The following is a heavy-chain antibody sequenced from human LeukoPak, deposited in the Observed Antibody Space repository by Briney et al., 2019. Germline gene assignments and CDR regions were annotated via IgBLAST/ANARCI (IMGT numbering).Heavy chain of an antibody. J-gene: IGHJ6*03. CDR2: ISAYNGNT. Sequence: ASVKVSCKASGYTFTSYGISWVRQAPGQGLEWMGWISAYNGNTNYAQKLQGRVTMTTDTSTSTAYMELRSLRSDDTAVYYCARVPDGCGSYDYCYMDVWGKGTTVTVSS. CDR3: ARVPDGCGSYDYCYMDV. CDR1: GYTFTSYG. D-gene: IGHD1-26*01. V-gene: IGHV1-18*01.